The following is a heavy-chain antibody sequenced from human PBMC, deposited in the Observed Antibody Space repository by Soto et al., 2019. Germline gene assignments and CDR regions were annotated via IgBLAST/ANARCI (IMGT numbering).Heavy chain of an antibody. J-gene: IGHJ4*02. V-gene: IGHV3-74*01. CDR2: INSDGSST. CDR3: AGPLAVAAEIDY. D-gene: IGHD6-19*01. CDR1: GFTFSSYW. Sequence: GGSLRLSCAASGFTFSSYWMHWVRQAPGKGLVWVSRINSDGSSTSYADSMKGRFTISRDNAENTLYLQMNSLRAEDTAVYYCAGPLAVAAEIDYWGQGTLVTVSS.